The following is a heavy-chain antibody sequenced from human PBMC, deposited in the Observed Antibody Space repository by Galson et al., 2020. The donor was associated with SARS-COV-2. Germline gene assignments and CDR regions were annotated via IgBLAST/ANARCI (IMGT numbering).Heavy chain of an antibody. Sequence: KIGESLKISCKGSGYSFTSYWISWVRQMPGKGLEWMGRIDPSDSYTNYSPSFQGHVTISADKSISTAYLQWSSLKASDTAMYYCARHARNYDILTGQTYYYYMDVWGKGTTVTVSS. CDR2: IDPSDSYT. CDR3: ARHARNYDILTGQTYYYYMDV. CDR1: GYSFTSYW. V-gene: IGHV5-10-1*01. D-gene: IGHD3-9*01. J-gene: IGHJ6*03.